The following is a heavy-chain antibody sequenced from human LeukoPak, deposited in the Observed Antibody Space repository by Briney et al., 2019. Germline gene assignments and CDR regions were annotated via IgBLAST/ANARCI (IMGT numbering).Heavy chain of an antibody. CDR2: ISNGGTT. J-gene: IGHJ4*02. Sequence: SATLSLTCAAYGDTISGYYWCWIRQPPGMGLEWMVDISNGGTTKYNPSLESRVTISVDTSKNHFFLKIYSVTAADRAVYYSARGTQYEYCYDSKCLATRYFAYWGQGTLVTVSS. CDR1: GDTISGYY. D-gene: IGHD2/OR15-2a*01. V-gene: IGHV4-34*01. CDR3: ARGTQYEYCYDSKCLATRYFAY.